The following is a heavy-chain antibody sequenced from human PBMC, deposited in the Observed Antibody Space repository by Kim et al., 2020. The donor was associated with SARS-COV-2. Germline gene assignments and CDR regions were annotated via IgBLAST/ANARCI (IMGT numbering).Heavy chain of an antibody. Sequence: GGSLRLSCAASGFTFSSYWMSWVRQAPGKGLEWVANIKQDGSGKYYVDSVKGRFTISRDNAKNSLYLQMNSLRAEDTAVYYCARDPTTYGYDILTGYYKIPGPPDYWGQGTLVTVSS. CDR2: IKQDGSGK. CDR1: GFTFSSYW. CDR3: ARDPTTYGYDILTGYYKIPGPPDY. D-gene: IGHD3-9*01. J-gene: IGHJ4*02. V-gene: IGHV3-7*03.